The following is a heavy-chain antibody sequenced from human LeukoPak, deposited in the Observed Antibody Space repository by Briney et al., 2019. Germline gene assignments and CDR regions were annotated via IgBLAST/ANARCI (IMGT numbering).Heavy chain of an antibody. V-gene: IGHV3-30*02. Sequence: GGSLRLSCAASGFTFSSYGMHWVRQAPGKGLEWVAFIRYDGSNKYYADSVKGRFTISRDNSKNTLYLQMNSLRAEDTAVYYCARGQKSVGRVLAGTTTYNYYYYMDVWGKGTTVTVSS. CDR3: ARGQKSVGRVLAGTTTYNYYYYMDV. CDR2: IRYDGSNK. CDR1: GFTFSSYG. J-gene: IGHJ6*03. D-gene: IGHD6-19*01.